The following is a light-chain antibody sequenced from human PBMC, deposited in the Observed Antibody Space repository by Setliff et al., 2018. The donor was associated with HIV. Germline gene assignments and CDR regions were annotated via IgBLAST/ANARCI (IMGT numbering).Light chain of an antibody. CDR1: SSDIGGYNF. CDR2: EVT. V-gene: IGLV2-14*01. J-gene: IGLJ1*01. Sequence: QSVLTQPASVSGSPGQSITISCTGTSSDIGGYNFVSWYQHHPGKAPKLMIYEVTNRPSGVSNRFSGPKSGNTASLTISGLQADDEADYYCSSYTSSSPYVFGTGTKVTVL. CDR3: SSYTSSSPYV.